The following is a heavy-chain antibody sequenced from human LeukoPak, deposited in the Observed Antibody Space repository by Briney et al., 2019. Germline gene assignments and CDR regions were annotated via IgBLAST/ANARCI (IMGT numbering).Heavy chain of an antibody. J-gene: IGHJ4*02. CDR2: INTDGSST. V-gene: IGHV3-74*01. CDR1: GFTFTTHW. D-gene: IGHD6-6*01. Sequence: GGSLRLSCGASGFTFTTHWIHWVRQAPGKGLVWVSRINTDGSSTSYADSVKGRFTISRDNAKNTLYLQMNSLRAEDTAVYYCARDEASSPLGYWGQGTLVTVSS. CDR3: ARDEASSPLGY.